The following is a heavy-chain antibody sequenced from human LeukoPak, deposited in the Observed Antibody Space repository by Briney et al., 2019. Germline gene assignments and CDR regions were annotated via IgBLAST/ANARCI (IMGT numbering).Heavy chain of an antibody. J-gene: IGHJ6*03. CDR3: AKGGPAAGYMDV. D-gene: IGHD6-13*01. V-gene: IGHV3-43*01. CDR1: GFTFDDYT. Sequence: GGSLRLSCAASGFTFDDYTMHWVRQAPGKGLEWVSLITWDGGSTYYADSVKGRFTISRDNSKNSLYLQMNSLRTEDTALYYCAKGGPAAGYMDVWGNGTTVTVSS. CDR2: ITWDGGST.